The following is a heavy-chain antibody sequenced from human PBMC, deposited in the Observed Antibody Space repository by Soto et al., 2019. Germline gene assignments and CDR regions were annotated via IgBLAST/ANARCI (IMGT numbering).Heavy chain of an antibody. J-gene: IGHJ4*02. Sequence: LRLSCVASGFGFEDYTMHWVRQPPGKGLECVSRISYDGDDTYYADSVRGRFTMSRDNSKNSLFLLMNNLTPEDTAVYYCAKDEAYYFDHWGQGTLVTVSS. CDR3: AKDEAYYFDH. CDR1: GFGFEDYT. V-gene: IGHV3-43*01. CDR2: ISYDGDDT.